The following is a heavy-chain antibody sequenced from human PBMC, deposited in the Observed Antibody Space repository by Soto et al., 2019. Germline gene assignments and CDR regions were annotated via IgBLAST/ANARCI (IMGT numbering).Heavy chain of an antibody. D-gene: IGHD3-22*01. J-gene: IGHJ4*02. CDR3: ARTRPSDWDYDSSVYYLDY. Sequence: QVQLVESGGGLVKPGGSLRLSCAASGFTFSDYYMSWIRQAPGKGLEWVSYISSSSSYTNYADSVKGRFTISRDNAKNSLYLQMNSLRAEDTAVYYCARTRPSDWDYDSSVYYLDYWGQGTLVTVSS. V-gene: IGHV3-11*06. CDR1: GFTFSDYY. CDR2: ISSSSSYT.